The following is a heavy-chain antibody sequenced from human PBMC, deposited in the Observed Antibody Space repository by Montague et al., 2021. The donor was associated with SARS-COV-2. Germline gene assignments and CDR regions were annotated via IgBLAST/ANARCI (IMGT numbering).Heavy chain of an antibody. D-gene: IGHD6-13*01. Sequence: SLRLSCAASGFTFSAYWMHWVRQAPGQGLEWAARIRADGTTTNYADSVKGRFTISRDNAQDTVYLHMTTLTAKDTAVYYCVRAFSNSFKWFDPWGQGTLVTVSS. CDR3: VRAFSNSFKWFDP. J-gene: IGHJ5*02. V-gene: IGHV3-74*01. CDR1: GFTFSAYW. CDR2: IRADGTTT.